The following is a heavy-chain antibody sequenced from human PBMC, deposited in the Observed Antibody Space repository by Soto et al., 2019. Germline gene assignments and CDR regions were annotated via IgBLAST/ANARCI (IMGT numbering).Heavy chain of an antibody. V-gene: IGHV4-34*01. Sequence: SETLSLTCAVYGGSFSGYYWSWIRQPPGKGLEWIGEIYHSGSTNYNPSLKSRVTISVDTSKNQFSLKLSSVTAADTAVYYCARGEYSSSYYYYGMDVWGQGTTVTVSS. J-gene: IGHJ6*02. CDR2: IYHSGST. CDR1: GGSFSGYY. CDR3: ARGEYSSSYYYYGMDV. D-gene: IGHD6-6*01.